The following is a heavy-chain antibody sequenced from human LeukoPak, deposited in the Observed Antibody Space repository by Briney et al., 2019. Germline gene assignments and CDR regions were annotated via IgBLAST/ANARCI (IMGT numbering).Heavy chain of an antibody. Sequence: TGGSLRLSCAASGFTFSSYGMSWVRQAPGKGLEWVSAISGSGGSTYYADSVKGRFTISRDNSKSTLYLQMNSLRAEDTAVYYCAKDLMVFRGELLGFDYWGQGTLVTVSS. CDR1: GFTFSSYG. CDR3: AKDLMVFRGELLGFDY. D-gene: IGHD1-26*01. J-gene: IGHJ4*02. CDR2: ISGSGGST. V-gene: IGHV3-23*01.